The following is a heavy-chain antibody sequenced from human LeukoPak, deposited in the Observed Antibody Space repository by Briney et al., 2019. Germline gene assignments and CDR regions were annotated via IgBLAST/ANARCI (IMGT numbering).Heavy chain of an antibody. CDR1: GFTFSSYA. D-gene: IGHD4-17*01. CDR2: ISYDGSNK. V-gene: IGHV3-30-3*01. J-gene: IGHJ5*02. Sequence: GGSLRLSCAASGFTFSSYAMHWVRQAPGKGLEWVAVISYDGSNKYYADSVKGRFTISRDNSKNTLYLQMNSLRAEDTAVYYCASGKTTVTTWNWFDPWGQGTLVTVSS. CDR3: ASGKTTVTTWNWFDP.